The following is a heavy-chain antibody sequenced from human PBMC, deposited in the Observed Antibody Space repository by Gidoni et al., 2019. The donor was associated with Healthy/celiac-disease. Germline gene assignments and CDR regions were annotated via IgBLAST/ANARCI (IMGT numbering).Heavy chain of an antibody. CDR1: GYTLTCYY. Sequence: VHLVQSGAEVKKPGASVKVSCKASGYTLTCYYMHWVRQAPGQGPEWMGWIKPNSGGTNYAQKFQGRVTMPRDTSISTAYMELSRLRSDDTAVYYCARARGELRYFDWLLSGPFDYWGQGTLVTVSS. CDR2: IKPNSGGT. D-gene: IGHD3-9*01. V-gene: IGHV1-2*02. J-gene: IGHJ4*02. CDR3: ARARGELRYFDWLLSGPFDY.